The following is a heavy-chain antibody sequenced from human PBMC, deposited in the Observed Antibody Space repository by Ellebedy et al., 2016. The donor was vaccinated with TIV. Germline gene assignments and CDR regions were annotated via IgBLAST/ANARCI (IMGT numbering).Heavy chain of an antibody. CDR1: GYSFTSYD. CDR2: MNPNSDNI. V-gene: IGHV1-8*03. J-gene: IGHJ4*02. Sequence: ASVKVSCKASGYSFTSYDINWVRQAPGQGLEWMGWMNPNSDNIGYAQKFQGRVTITRNTSISTAYMELSSLRSEDTAIYYCARLNWGTDYWGQGTLVTVSS. CDR3: ARLNWGTDY. D-gene: IGHD7-27*01.